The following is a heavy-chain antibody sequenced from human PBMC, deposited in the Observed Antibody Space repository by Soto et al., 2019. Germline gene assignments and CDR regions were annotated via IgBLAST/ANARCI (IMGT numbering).Heavy chain of an antibody. CDR3: AKPRDPSRGAFDI. D-gene: IGHD3-10*01. CDR1: GFTLSNFA. V-gene: IGHV3-23*01. CDR2: LSGDGDNT. J-gene: IGHJ3*02. Sequence: EMQLLESGGGLVQPGGSLRLSCAASGFTLSNFAMSWVRQAPGKGLEWVSALSGDGDNTYYADSVKGRFTISRDNSKNTVYLQMNNLRAGDTAFYHCAKPRDPSRGAFDIWGQGTMVTVSS.